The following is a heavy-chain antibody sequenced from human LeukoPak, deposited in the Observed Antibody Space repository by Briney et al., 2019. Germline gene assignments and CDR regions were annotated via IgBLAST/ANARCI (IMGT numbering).Heavy chain of an antibody. Sequence: GGSLRLSCAASGFTFSSYGMHWVRQAPGKGLEWVAFIRYDGSNKYYADSVKGRFTIPRDNSKNTLYLQMNSLRAEDTAVYYCARDSPKRDSELGLSYYFDYWGQGTLVTVSS. CDR2: IRYDGSNK. J-gene: IGHJ4*02. V-gene: IGHV3-30*02. CDR1: GFTFSSYG. CDR3: ARDSPKRDSELGLSYYFDY. D-gene: IGHD5-18*01.